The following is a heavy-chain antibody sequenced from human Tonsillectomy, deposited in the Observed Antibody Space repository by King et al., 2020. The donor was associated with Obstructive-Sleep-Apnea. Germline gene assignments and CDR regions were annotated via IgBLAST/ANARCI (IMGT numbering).Heavy chain of an antibody. CDR3: ARDDYYGSGSPPDY. CDR2: IYHSGRT. CDR1: GSFLSRGYY. D-gene: IGHD3-10*01. Sequence: VQLQESGPGLVKPSETLSLSCTVSGSFLSRGYYWGWIRQSPGKGLEWIGSIYHSGRTYYNPSLKSRVTISVDTSTNQFSLRLSSVTAADTAVYYCARDDYYGSGSPPDYWGQGTLVTVSS. J-gene: IGHJ4*02. V-gene: IGHV4-38-2*02.